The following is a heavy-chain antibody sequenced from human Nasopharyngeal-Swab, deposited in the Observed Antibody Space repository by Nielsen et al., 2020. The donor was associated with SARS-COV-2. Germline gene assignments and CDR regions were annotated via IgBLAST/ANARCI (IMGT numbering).Heavy chain of an antibody. D-gene: IGHD5-18*01. CDR3: AFVDTTLLGYYYSGMDV. J-gene: IGHJ6*02. CDR1: GFSFSSYA. V-gene: IGHV3-23*01. Sequence: GESLKISCAASGFSFSSYAMHWVRQAPGKGLEWVSSISGSGGGTQYADSVKGRFTISRDNSKNTLLLQMNSLRAEDTAVYYCAFVDTTLLGYYYSGMDVWGQGTTVTVSS. CDR2: ISGSGGGT.